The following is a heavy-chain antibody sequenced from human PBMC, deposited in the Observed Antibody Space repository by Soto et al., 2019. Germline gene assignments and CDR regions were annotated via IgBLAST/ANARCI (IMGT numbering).Heavy chain of an antibody. D-gene: IGHD3-10*01. V-gene: IGHV4-34*01. CDR3: ARALSTLMVRGPHRY. J-gene: IGHJ4*02. Sequence: PSETLSLTCAVYGGSFSGYYWSWIRQPPGKGLEWIGEINHSGSTNYNPSLKSRVTISVDTSKNQFSLKLSSVTAADTAVYYCARALSTLMVRGPHRYWGQGTLVNVSS. CDR2: INHSGST. CDR1: GGSFSGYY.